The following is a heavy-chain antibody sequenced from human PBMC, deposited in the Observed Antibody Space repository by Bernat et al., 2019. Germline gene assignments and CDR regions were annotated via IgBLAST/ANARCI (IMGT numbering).Heavy chain of an antibody. CDR1: GYTFTSYG. J-gene: IGHJ3*02. Sequence: QVQLVQSGAEVKKPGASVKVSCKASGYTFTSYGINWVRQAPGQGLEWMGWISPYNGNTNYAQKLQGRVTMTTDTSTSIAYMELRSLRSDDTAVYYCAKGNWNGEYYDAFDIWGQGTMVTVSS. D-gene: IGHD1-1*01. CDR2: ISPYNGNT. CDR3: AKGNWNGEYYDAFDI. V-gene: IGHV1-18*01.